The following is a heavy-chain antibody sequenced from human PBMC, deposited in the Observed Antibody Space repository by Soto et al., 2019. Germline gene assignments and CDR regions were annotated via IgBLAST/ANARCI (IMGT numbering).Heavy chain of an antibody. CDR2: IYYSGST. Sequence: SETLSLTCTVSGGSISSYYWSWIRQPPGKGLEWIGYIYYSGSTNYNPSLKSRVTISVDTSKNQFSLKLSSVTAADTAVYYCARVAEMVRGVIFYAFDIWGQGTMVT. V-gene: IGHV4-59*01. CDR1: GGSISSYY. J-gene: IGHJ3*02. D-gene: IGHD3-10*01. CDR3: ARVAEMVRGVIFYAFDI.